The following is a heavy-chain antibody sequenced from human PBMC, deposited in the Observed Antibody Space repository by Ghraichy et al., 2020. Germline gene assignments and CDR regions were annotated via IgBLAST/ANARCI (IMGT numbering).Heavy chain of an antibody. J-gene: IGHJ6*02. V-gene: IGHV3-21*01. CDR1: GFTFSSYS. Sequence: GGSLRLSCAASGFTFSSYSMNWVRQAPGKGLEWVSPISSSSSYIYYADSVKGRFTISRDNDKNSLYLQMNSLRAEDTAVYYCAQRDTPLAYYGMDVWGQGTTVTVSS. CDR2: ISSSSSYI. D-gene: IGHD5-24*01. CDR3: AQRDTPLAYYGMDV.